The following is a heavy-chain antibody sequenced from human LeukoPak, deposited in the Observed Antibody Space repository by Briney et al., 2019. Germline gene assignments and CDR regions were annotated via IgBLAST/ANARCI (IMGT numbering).Heavy chain of an antibody. CDR2: INVDGSTT. Sequence: PGGFLRLSCAASAFTFSPYWMHWVRQAPGKGLVWVSRINVDGSTTNYADSVKGRFTISRDNANNTLYLQMSSLRAEDTAVYYCVRSLGVTEYWGQGTLVTVSS. D-gene: IGHD3-10*01. CDR3: VRSLGVTEY. J-gene: IGHJ4*02. CDR1: AFTFSPYW. V-gene: IGHV3-74*01.